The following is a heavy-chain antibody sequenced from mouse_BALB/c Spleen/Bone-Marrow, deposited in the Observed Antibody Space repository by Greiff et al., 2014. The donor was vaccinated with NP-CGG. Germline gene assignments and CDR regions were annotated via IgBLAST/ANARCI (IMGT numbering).Heavy chain of an antibody. Sequence: EVMLVESGGGLVKPGGSLKLSCAASGFTFSSYAMSWVRQTPEKRLEWVATISSGGSYTYYADSVKGRFTISRDTAKNTLYLQMGSLRSEDTAMYYCARQDYYGSSPHWYFDVWGAGTTVTVSS. CDR2: ISSGGSYT. J-gene: IGHJ1*01. CDR1: GFTFSSYA. CDR3: ARQDYYGSSPHWYFDV. V-gene: IGHV5-9-1*01. D-gene: IGHD1-1*01.